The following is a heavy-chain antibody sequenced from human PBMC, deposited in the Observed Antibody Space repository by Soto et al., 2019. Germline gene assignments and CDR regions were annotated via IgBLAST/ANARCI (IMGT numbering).Heavy chain of an antibody. V-gene: IGHV4-39*01. D-gene: IGHD3-22*01. CDR1: GGSISSSSYY. Sequence: SETLSLTCTVSGGSISSSSYYWGWIRQPPGKGLEWIGSIYYSGSTYYNPSLKSRVTISVDTSKNQFSLKLSSVTAADTAVYYCARHALPRPLTMIVGHFDYWGQGTLVTVSS. J-gene: IGHJ4*02. CDR2: IYYSGST. CDR3: ARHALPRPLTMIVGHFDY.